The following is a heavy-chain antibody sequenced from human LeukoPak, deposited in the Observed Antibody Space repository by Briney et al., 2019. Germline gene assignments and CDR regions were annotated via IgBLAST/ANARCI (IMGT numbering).Heavy chain of an antibody. CDR3: ARGSSWYLSDC. V-gene: IGHV3-21*04. D-gene: IGHD6-13*01. Sequence: PGGSLRLSCAASGFTFSSYSMNWVRQAPGKGLEWVSSISSGSSYLSYADSLKGRFTISRDNAKNSLYLQMNSLRAEDTAVYYCARGSSWYLSDCWGQGTLVTVSS. J-gene: IGHJ4*02. CDR1: GFTFSSYS. CDR2: ISSGSSYL.